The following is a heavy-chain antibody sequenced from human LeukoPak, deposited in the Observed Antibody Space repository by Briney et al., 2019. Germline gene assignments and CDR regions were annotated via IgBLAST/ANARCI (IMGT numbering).Heavy chain of an antibody. Sequence: SETLSLTCAVYGGSFSGYYWSWIRQPAGKGLEWIGRIYTSGSTNYNPSLKSRVTMSVDTSKNQFSLKPSSVTAADTAVYYCAREYGELIDYWGQGTLVTVSS. D-gene: IGHD4-17*01. CDR1: GGSFSGYY. V-gene: IGHV4-4*07. CDR3: AREYGELIDY. CDR2: IYTSGST. J-gene: IGHJ4*02.